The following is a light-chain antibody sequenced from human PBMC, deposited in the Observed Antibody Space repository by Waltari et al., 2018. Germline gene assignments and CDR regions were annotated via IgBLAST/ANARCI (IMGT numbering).Light chain of an antibody. J-gene: IGLJ1*01. CDR2: EVT. Sequence: QSALTQPPSVSGTPGQSVTISCTGTSSDVGTNNRVSWYQQSPGSAPKLLVYEVTNGPSGGPVLLSGTKSGNTASLTISGRQAEDEADYYCCFYTSRFYVFGPGTKVTVL. CDR1: SSDVGTNNR. CDR3: CFYTSRFYV. V-gene: IGLV2-18*01.